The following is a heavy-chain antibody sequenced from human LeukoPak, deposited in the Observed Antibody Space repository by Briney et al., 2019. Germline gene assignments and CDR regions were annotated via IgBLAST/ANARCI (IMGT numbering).Heavy chain of an antibody. D-gene: IGHD3-3*01. CDR1: GGSISSSSYY. CDR3: ASPFYDFWSGAFDI. Sequence: KPSETLSLTCTVSGGSISSSSYYWGWIRQPPGKGLEWIGSIYYSGSTYYNPSLKSRVTISVDTSKNQFSLKLSPVTAADTAVYYCASPFYDFWSGAFDIWGQGTMVTVSS. CDR2: IYYSGST. J-gene: IGHJ3*02. V-gene: IGHV4-39*01.